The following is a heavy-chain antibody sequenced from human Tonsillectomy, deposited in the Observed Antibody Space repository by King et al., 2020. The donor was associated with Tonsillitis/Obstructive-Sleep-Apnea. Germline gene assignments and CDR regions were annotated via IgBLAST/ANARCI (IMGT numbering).Heavy chain of an antibody. J-gene: IGHJ4*02. V-gene: IGHV3-9*01. D-gene: IGHD3-3*02. Sequence: VQLVESGGGLVQPGWSLRLSCAASGFAFDDYAMHWVRQVPGKGLEWVSGITWNSGTMGYADSVKGRFTISRDNAKNSLFLQMNSLRAEYTALYYCAKGSFLEWLCDYWGQGTLVTVSS. CDR1: GFAFDDYA. CDR3: AKGSFLEWLCDY. CDR2: ITWNSGTM.